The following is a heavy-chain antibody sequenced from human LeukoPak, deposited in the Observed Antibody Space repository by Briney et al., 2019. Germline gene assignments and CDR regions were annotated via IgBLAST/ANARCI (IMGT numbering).Heavy chain of an antibody. CDR2: ISGSGGST. CDR3: AREDVEYYYDSSGYYIY. Sequence: PGGSLRLSCAASGFTFSSYAMSWVRQAPGKGLEWVSAISGSGGSTYYADSVKGRFTISRDNSKNTLYLQMNSLRAEDTALYYCAREDVEYYYDSSGYYIYWGQGTLVTVSS. CDR1: GFTFSSYA. V-gene: IGHV3-23*01. J-gene: IGHJ4*02. D-gene: IGHD3-22*01.